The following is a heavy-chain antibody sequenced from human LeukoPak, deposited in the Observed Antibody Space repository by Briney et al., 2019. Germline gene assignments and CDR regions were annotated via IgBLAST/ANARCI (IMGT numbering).Heavy chain of an antibody. CDR1: GFTFSSYG. CDR2: ISSDGSAN. Sequence: GRSLRLSCAASGFTFSSYGMHWVRQAPGKGLEWVAVISSDGSANYYADSVKGRFTISRDNSMHTLYMQMNSLRAEDTAVYYCAKGSGGSYYGFFDYWGQGTLVTVSS. V-gene: IGHV3-30*18. CDR3: AKGSGGSYYGFFDY. D-gene: IGHD1-26*01. J-gene: IGHJ4*02.